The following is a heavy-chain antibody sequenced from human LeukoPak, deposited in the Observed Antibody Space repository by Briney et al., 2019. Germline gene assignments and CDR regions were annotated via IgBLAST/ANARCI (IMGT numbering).Heavy chain of an antibody. Sequence: PGGSLRLSCAASGFTFDDYAMHWVRQAPGKGLEWVSLISWDGGRTYYADSVKGRFTISRDNSKNSLYLQMNSLRAEDTAVYYCAELDITMIGGVWGKGTTVTISS. CDR1: GFTFDDYA. CDR3: AELDITMIGGV. CDR2: ISWDGGRT. D-gene: IGHD3-10*02. V-gene: IGHV3-43D*03. J-gene: IGHJ6*04.